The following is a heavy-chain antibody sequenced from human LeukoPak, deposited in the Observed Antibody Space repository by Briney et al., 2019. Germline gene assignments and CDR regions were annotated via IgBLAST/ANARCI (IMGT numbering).Heavy chain of an antibody. D-gene: IGHD3-22*01. CDR2: IKSDGAGT. V-gene: IGHV3-74*01. CDR1: GFSFSSFW. CDR3: ARDYYDSSGYYYFDY. J-gene: IGHJ4*02. Sequence: PGGSLRLSCAASGFSFSSFWMHWVRQAPGKGLVWVSGIKSDGAGTSYVDSVKGRFTISRDNAKNTLDLQMNSLRAEDTAVYYCARDYYDSSGYYYFDYWGQGTLVTVSS.